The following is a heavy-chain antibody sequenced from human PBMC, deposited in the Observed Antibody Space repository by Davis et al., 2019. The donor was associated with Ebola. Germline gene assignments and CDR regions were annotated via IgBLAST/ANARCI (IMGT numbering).Heavy chain of an antibody. J-gene: IGHJ4*02. CDR1: GGSTSSFY. CDR3: ARGKSSTSRY. V-gene: IGHV4-59*01. CDR2: IYYSGST. D-gene: IGHD2-2*01. Sequence: MPSETLSPTCTVPGGSTSSFYWIWFRQLPGKGLEWIGYIYYSGSTNYNPSLKSRVTISVDTSTNQFTLKRSSVTASDTAVYYWARGKSSTSRYWGQGTLVTVSS.